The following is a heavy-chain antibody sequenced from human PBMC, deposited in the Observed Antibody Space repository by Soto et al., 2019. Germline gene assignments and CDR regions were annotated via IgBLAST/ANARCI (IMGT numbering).Heavy chain of an antibody. Sequence: QAQVVQSGAEVRKPGSSVKLSCKASEGTFNSYAIAWVRQAPGQGLEWMGGIIPYYNTLNYAQKFQDRVTITADDSTNTVYRELSSLRADDTAVYFCASGASRWYPYFFYSWAQGTLVTVSS. CDR3: ASGASRWYPYFFYS. CDR2: IIPYYNTL. D-gene: IGHD6-13*01. J-gene: IGHJ4*02. CDR1: EGTFNSYA. V-gene: IGHV1-69*01.